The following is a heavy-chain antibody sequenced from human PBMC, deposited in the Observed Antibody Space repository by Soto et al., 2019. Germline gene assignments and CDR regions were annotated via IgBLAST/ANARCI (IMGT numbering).Heavy chain of an antibody. CDR3: VRGDGDYNDGNGYRARH. D-gene: IGHD5-18*01. CDR2: ISYDGSNK. Sequence: GGSLRLSCAASGFTFSDYPMHWVRQAPGKGLEWVAVISYDGSNKYYADSVKGRFTISRDNAKNTLYLQMSSLRAEDTAVYYCVRGDGDYNDGNGYRARHWGQGTLVTVSS. J-gene: IGHJ4*02. V-gene: IGHV3-30*04. CDR1: GFTFSDYP.